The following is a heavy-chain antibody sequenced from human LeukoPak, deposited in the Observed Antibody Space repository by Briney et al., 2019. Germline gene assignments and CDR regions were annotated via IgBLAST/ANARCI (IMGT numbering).Heavy chain of an antibody. J-gene: IGHJ6*03. V-gene: IGHV3-30*02. Sequence: GGSLRLSCAASGFTFVTYGIHWVRQAPGKGLEWVAFIQNDGSNKYYADSVKGRFTVSRDNSKNTVYLQVSSLRAADTAVYYCARVRWDGDDNTFYYFYMDVWGKGTTVTISS. CDR1: GFTFVTYG. CDR3: ARVRWDGDDNTFYYFYMDV. CDR2: IQNDGSNK. D-gene: IGHD4-17*01.